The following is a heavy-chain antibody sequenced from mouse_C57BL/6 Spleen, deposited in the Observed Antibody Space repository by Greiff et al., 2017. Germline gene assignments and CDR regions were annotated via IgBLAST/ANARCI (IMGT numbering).Heavy chain of an antibody. CDR1: GYSITSGYY. J-gene: IGHJ1*03. Sequence: EVQLQESGPGLVKPSQSLSLTCSVTGYSITSGYYWNWIRQFPGNKLEWMGYISYDGSNNYNPSLKNRISITRDTSKNQFFLKLNSVTTEDTATYYCARDGGLYDGYYVRDWYFDVWGTGTTVTVSS. D-gene: IGHD2-3*01. V-gene: IGHV3-6*01. CDR3: ARDGGLYDGYYVRDWYFDV. CDR2: ISYDGSN.